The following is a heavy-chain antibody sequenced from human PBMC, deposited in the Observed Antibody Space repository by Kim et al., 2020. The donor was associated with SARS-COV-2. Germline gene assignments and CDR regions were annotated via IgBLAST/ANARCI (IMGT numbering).Heavy chain of an antibody. J-gene: IGHJ6*02. V-gene: IGHV6-1*01. D-gene: IGHD2-15*01. CDR3: ARDLLHGMDV. Sequence: YNYYAISVKSRITINPDTSKNQFSLQLNSVTPEDTAVYYCARDLLHGMDVWGQGTTVTVSS. CDR2: YN.